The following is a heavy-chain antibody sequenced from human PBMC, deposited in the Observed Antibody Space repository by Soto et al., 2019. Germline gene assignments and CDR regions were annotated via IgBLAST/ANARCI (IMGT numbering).Heavy chain of an antibody. J-gene: IGHJ4*02. Sequence: TLSLTCTVSGGSISSYYWSWIRQPPGKGLEWIGYIYHSGSTNYNPSLKSRVTISVDKSKNQFSLKLSSVTAADTAVYYCARRGYSSSWSYYFDYWGQGTLVTVSS. D-gene: IGHD6-13*01. CDR2: IYHSGST. CDR1: GGSISSYY. CDR3: ARRGYSSSWSYYFDY. V-gene: IGHV4-59*12.